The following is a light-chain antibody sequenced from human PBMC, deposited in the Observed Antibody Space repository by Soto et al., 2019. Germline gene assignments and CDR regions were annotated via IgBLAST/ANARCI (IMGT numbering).Light chain of an antibody. CDR1: NNDVGGYNY. CDR2: EVS. Sequence: QSALTQPASVSGSPGQSITISCTGTNNDVGGYNYVSWYQQHPGKAPKLMIYEVSNRPSGVSNRFSGSKSGNTASLTISGRQAEDEADYYCNSYTSSSTLYVFGTGTKVTVL. CDR3: NSYTSSSTLYV. J-gene: IGLJ1*01. V-gene: IGLV2-14*01.